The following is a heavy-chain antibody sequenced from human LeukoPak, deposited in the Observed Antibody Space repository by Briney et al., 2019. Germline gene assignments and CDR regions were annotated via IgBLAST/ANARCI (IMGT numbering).Heavy chain of an antibody. CDR1: GYSFTSYW. Sequence: RGESRKISCKGSGYSFTSYWIGWVRQMHGKGLEGMGIIYPGDSDTRYSPSFQGQVTISADKSISTAYLQWSSLKASDTAMYYSARRLWGGGYDYIVYWGQGTLVTVSS. CDR2: IYPGDSDT. V-gene: IGHV5-51*01. D-gene: IGHD5-12*01. CDR3: ARRLWGGGYDYIVY. J-gene: IGHJ4*02.